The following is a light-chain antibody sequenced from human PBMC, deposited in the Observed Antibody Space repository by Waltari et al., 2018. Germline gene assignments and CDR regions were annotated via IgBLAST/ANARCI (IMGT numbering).Light chain of an antibody. CDR1: QGISSY. J-gene: IGKJ4*01. CDR2: SAS. CDR3: QQHSSQPLT. V-gene: IGKV1-9*01. Sequence: DIQLIQSQSFLSASVGVRGTITCRASQGISSYVAWYHQTPGKPPRLLVHSASTLQSGVPSSVSGSGSGTEFTLTSSSLQPEDVASYYRQQHSSQPLTFGGGTKVEI.